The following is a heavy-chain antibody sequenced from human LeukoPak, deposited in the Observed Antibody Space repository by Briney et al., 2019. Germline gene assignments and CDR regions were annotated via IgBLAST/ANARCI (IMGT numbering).Heavy chain of an antibody. D-gene: IGHD6-19*01. CDR1: GYSFTTYW. V-gene: IGHV5-10-1*01. Sequence: GESLKISCKGSGYSFTTYWISWVRQMPGKVLEWMGRIDPSDSYTNYSPSFQGHVTISADKSITTAYLQWSSLKASDTAMYYCARIAVAGTGWFDPWGQGTLVTVSS. CDR3: ARIAVAGTGWFDP. J-gene: IGHJ5*02. CDR2: IDPSDSYT.